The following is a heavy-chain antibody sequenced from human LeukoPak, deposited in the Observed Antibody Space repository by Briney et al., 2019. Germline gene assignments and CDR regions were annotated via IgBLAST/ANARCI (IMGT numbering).Heavy chain of an antibody. CDR2: INSDGSST. Sequence: GGSLRLSCAASGFTFSSYWMHWVRQAPGKGLLWVSRINSDGSSTSYADSVKGRFTISRDNAKNTLYLQMNSLRAEDTAVYYCARGHRGGIVVVPAAIPLDYWGQGTLVTVSS. D-gene: IGHD2-2*01. V-gene: IGHV3-74*01. CDR3: ARGHRGGIVVVPAAIPLDY. J-gene: IGHJ4*02. CDR1: GFTFSSYW.